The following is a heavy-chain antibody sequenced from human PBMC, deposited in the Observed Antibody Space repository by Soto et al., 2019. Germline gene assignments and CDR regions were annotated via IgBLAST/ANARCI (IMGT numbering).Heavy chain of an antibody. J-gene: IGHJ6*02. CDR3: AKARRSIFGGMDV. CDR2: LSWDGRHT. D-gene: IGHD3-3*01. V-gene: IGHV3-43*01. Sequence: EVPLVESGGVVVQPGGSLRLSCAASGFISDDYSMYWVRQAPGKGLEWVSLLSWDGRHTYYADSVKGRFIISRDNSRNSLYLQMTSLTTADTALYYCAKARRSIFGGMDVWGQGTTVTVSS. CDR1: GFISDDYS.